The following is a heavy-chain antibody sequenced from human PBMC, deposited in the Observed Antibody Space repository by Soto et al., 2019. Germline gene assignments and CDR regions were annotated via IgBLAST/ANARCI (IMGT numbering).Heavy chain of an antibody. Sequence: SVKVSCKASGGTFSSYAISWVRQAPGQGLEWMGGIIPIFGTANYAQKFQGRVTITADESTSTAYMELSSLRSEDTAMYYCARQVEQWLALNWFDPWGQGTLVTVSS. J-gene: IGHJ5*02. CDR3: ARQVEQWLALNWFDP. V-gene: IGHV1-69*13. CDR1: GGTFSSYA. CDR2: IIPIFGTA. D-gene: IGHD6-19*01.